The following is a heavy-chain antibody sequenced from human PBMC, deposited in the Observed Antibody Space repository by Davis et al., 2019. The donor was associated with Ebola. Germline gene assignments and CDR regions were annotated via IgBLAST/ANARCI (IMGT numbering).Heavy chain of an antibody. CDR2: IYYSGST. J-gene: IGHJ6*02. V-gene: IGHV4-59*12. CDR1: GGSISSYY. D-gene: IGHD6-6*01. CDR3: ARPAARRYYYGMDV. Sequence: MPSETLSLTCTVSGGSISSYYWSWIRQPPGKGLEWIGYIYYSGSTNYNPSLKSRVTISVDTSKNQFSLKLSSVTAADTAVYYCARPAARRYYYGMDVWGQGTTVTVSS.